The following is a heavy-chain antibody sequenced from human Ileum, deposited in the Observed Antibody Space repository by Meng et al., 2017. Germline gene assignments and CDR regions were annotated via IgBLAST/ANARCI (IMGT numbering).Heavy chain of an antibody. CDR2: TYYRSKWYS. CDR1: GGSVSSNIAA. D-gene: IGHD3-3*01. V-gene: IGHV6-1*01. Sequence: QVQLQQSGPGLVKPQPTLSLTCAVSGGSVSSNIAAWNWIRQSPLRGLEWLGRTYYRSKWYSEYAVSVKSRISITPDTSKNQFSLQMNSVTPEDTAVYYCASGSGSLDYWGPGTLVTVSS. J-gene: IGHJ4*02. CDR3: ASGSGSLDY.